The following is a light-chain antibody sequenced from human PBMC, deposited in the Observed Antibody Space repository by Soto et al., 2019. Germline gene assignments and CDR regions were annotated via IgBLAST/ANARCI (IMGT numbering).Light chain of an antibody. CDR1: QSISSSY. J-gene: IGKJ2*01. V-gene: IGKV3-20*01. Sequence: VLTQSPGTLSLSPGERATISCRASQSISSSYLAWYQHKPGQAPRLLIYGASSRATGIPHRFSGSGSGTAFTLTISRLEPEDCGVYYCQQSGGSPPYTFGQGTRLEIK. CDR2: GAS. CDR3: QQSGGSPPYT.